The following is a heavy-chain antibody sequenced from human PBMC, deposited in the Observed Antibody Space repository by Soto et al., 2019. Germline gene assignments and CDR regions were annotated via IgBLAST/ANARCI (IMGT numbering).Heavy chain of an antibody. J-gene: IGHJ4*02. V-gene: IGHV1-58*01. Sequence: SVKVSCKASGFTFTSSAVQWVRQARGQRLEWIGWIVVGSGNTNYAQKFQERVTVTRDMSASTAYMELSSLRSEDTAVYYCAAESYDILTGYYKGDYWGQGTLVTVS. CDR3: AAESYDILTGYYKGDY. D-gene: IGHD3-9*01. CDR1: GFTFTSSA. CDR2: IVVGSGNT.